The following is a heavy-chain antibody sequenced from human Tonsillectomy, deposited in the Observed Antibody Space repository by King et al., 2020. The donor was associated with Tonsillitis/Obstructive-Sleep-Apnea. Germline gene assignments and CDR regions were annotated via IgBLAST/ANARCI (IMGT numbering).Heavy chain of an antibody. J-gene: IGHJ4*02. D-gene: IGHD6-13*01. CDR1: GGSFSGYY. CDR2: SSRSGST. Sequence: VQLQQWGAGLVKPSETLSLTCAVYGGSFSGYYWSWIRQPPGKGLEWIGESSRSGSTNYNPSLKSRVTMSVDTCKNQVSLKLSSVTAADTAVYYCARGREGIVAAGPFDYWGQGTLVTVSS. V-gene: IGHV4-34*01. CDR3: ARGREGIVAAGPFDY.